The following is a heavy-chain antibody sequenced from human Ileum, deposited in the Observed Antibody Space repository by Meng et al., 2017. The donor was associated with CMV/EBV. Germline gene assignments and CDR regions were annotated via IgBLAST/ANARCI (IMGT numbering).Heavy chain of an antibody. Sequence: SETLSLTCSASGCPVSSGKYYWSWIRQPPGKGLEFLVYIYYNGATNYNSSLESRVTISVDTSKNQFSLNLRSVTVADTAVYFCARDTGMKFVGWDSFDYWGQGILVTVSS. CDR2: IYYNGAT. CDR1: GCPVSSGKYY. D-gene: IGHD2-21*01. J-gene: IGHJ4*02. CDR3: ARDTGMKFVGWDSFDY. V-gene: IGHV4-61*01.